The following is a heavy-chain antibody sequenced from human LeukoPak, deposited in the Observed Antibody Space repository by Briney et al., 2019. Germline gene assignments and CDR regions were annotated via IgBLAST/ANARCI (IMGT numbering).Heavy chain of an antibody. CDR2: ISAYNGNT. D-gene: IGHD3-10*01. CDR1: GYTFTSYG. Sequence: ASVKVSCKASGYTFTSYGISWVRQAPGQGLEWVGWISAYNGNTNYAQKLQGRVTMTTDTSTSTAYMELRSLRSDDTAVYYCARAMVRGVSLFYYYYGMDVWGQGTTVTVPS. J-gene: IGHJ6*02. CDR3: ARAMVRGVSLFYYYYGMDV. V-gene: IGHV1-18*01.